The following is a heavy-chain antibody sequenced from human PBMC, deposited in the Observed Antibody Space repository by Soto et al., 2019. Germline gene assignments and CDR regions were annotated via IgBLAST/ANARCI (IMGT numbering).Heavy chain of an antibody. D-gene: IGHD6-13*01. CDR1: GGSFSGYY. J-gene: IGHJ5*02. Sequence: QVQLQQWGAGLLKPSETLSLTCAVYGGSFSGYYWSWIRQPPGKGLEWIGEINHSGSTNYNPSLKRRVTISVDTSKNQFSLKLSSVTAADPAGYYCARPGYSSDPRGQETLVTVAS. CDR3: ARPGYSSDP. CDR2: INHSGST. V-gene: IGHV4-34*01.